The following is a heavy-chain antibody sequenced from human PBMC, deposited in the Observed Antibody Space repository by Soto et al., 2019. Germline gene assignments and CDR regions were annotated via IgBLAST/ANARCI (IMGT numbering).Heavy chain of an antibody. D-gene: IGHD3-10*01. CDR2: IYYSGST. CDR1: GGSISSSSYY. Sequence: QLQLQESGPGLVKPSETLSLTCTVSGGSISSSSYYWGWIRQPPGKGLEWIGSIYYSGSTYYNPSLKSRVSISVDTSKNQFSLKLSSVTAADTAVYSCARQERRYSYGSGTPGGYWGQGTLVTVSS. J-gene: IGHJ4*02. CDR3: ARQERRYSYGSGTPGGY. V-gene: IGHV4-39*01.